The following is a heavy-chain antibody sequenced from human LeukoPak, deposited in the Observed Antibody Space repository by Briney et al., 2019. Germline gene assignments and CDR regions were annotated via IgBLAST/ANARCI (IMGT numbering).Heavy chain of an antibody. CDR3: ARGNYGSGFDP. Sequence: GGSLRLSCAASGFTFSSYETNWVRQAPGKGLEWVSYISSSGSTIYYADSVKGRFTISRDNAKNSLYLQMNSLRAEDTAVYYCARGNYGSGFDPWGQGTLVTVSS. V-gene: IGHV3-48*03. CDR1: GFTFSSYE. D-gene: IGHD3-10*01. J-gene: IGHJ5*02. CDR2: ISSSGSTI.